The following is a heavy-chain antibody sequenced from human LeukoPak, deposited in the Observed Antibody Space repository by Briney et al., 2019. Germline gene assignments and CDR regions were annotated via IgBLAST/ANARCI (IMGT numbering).Heavy chain of an antibody. V-gene: IGHV4-59*08. CDR1: GGSISSYY. D-gene: IGHD3-10*01. Sequence: SETLSLTCTVSGGSISSYYWSWIRQPPGKGLEWIGYIYYSGSTNYNPSLKSRVTISVDTSKNQFSLKLSSVTAADTAVYYCARQGNHYYGSGSYYNGDWFDPWGQGTLVTVSS. CDR2: IYYSGST. J-gene: IGHJ5*02. CDR3: ARQGNHYYGSGSYYNGDWFDP.